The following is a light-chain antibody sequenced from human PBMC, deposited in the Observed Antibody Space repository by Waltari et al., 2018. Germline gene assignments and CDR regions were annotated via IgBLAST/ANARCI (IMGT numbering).Light chain of an antibody. CDR2: EAS. CDR1: QDIGNY. Sequence: DIQMTQSPTSLSASVGDRVTITCQASQDIGNYLNWYQQKPGKAPKLLIFEASSLETGVPSTFSGSGSGTDFTFTISSLQPEDIATYYCQQYDNLPITFGQGTRLEIK. CDR3: QQYDNLPIT. J-gene: IGKJ5*01. V-gene: IGKV1-33*01.